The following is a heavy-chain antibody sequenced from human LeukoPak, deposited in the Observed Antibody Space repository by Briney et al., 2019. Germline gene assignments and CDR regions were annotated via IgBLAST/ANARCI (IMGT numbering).Heavy chain of an antibody. CDR1: GGSISSSSYY. J-gene: IGHJ4*02. D-gene: IGHD1-14*01. CDR3: ARHSDFEPRFDY. V-gene: IGHV4-39*01. Sequence: SETLSLTCTVSGGSISSSSYYWGWIRQPPGKGLEWIGSIYYSGSTYYNPSLKSRVTISVDTSKNQFSLKLSSVTAADTAVYYCARHSDFEPRFDYWGQGTLVTVSS. CDR2: IYYSGST.